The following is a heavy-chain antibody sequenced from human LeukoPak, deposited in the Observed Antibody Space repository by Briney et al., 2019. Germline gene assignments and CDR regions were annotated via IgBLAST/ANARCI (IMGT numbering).Heavy chain of an antibody. D-gene: IGHD2-15*01. CDR2: TYYRSKWYN. J-gene: IGHJ5*02. Sequence: SQTLSLTCAISGDSVSSNSAAWNWIRQSPSRGLEWLGRTYYRSKWYNDYAVSVKSRITINPDTSKNQFSLKLSSVTAADTAVYYCALVVVVAATKNWFDPWGQGTLVTVSS. CDR1: GDSVSSNSAA. CDR3: ALVVVVAATKNWFDP. V-gene: IGHV6-1*01.